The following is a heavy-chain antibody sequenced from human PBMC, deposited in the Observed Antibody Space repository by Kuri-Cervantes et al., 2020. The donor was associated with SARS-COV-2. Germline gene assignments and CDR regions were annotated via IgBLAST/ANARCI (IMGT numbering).Heavy chain of an antibody. V-gene: IGHV3-20*01. J-gene: IGHJ5*02. CDR3: AREGGYGGNSGSWFDP. D-gene: IGHD4-23*01. Sequence: GGSLRLSCAVSGLTVSNNFMTWVRQAPGKGLEWVSGINWNGGSTGYADSVKGRFTISRDNAKNSLYLQMNSLRAEDTALYHCAREGGYGGNSGSWFDPWGQGTLVTVSS. CDR1: GLTVSNNF. CDR2: INWNGGST.